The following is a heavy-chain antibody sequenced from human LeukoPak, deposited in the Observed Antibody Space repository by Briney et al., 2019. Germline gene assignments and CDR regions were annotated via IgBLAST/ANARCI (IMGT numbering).Heavy chain of an antibody. V-gene: IGHV3-20*01. CDR2: INWNGGST. D-gene: IGHD3-16*02. CDR3: ARDLRPYYDYVWGSYRPDAFDI. Sequence: GGSLRLSCAASGFTFDDYGMSWVRQAPGKGLEWVSGINWNGGSTGYADSAKGRFTISRDNAKNSLYLQMNSLRAEDTALYHCARDLRPYYDYVWGSYRPDAFDIWGQGTMVTVSS. J-gene: IGHJ3*02. CDR1: GFTFDDYG.